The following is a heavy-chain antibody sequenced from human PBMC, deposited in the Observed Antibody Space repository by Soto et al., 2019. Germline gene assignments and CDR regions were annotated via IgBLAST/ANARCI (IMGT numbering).Heavy chain of an antibody. CDR3: ARAQTIFGIITAFDY. CDR1: GGSINSGGYY. Sequence: SETLSVTCTVSGGSINSGGYYWSWIRQHPGKGLEWIGYIYYSGSTYYNPSLKSRVTISIDTSKNQFSLKLSSVTAADTAVYYCARAQTIFGIITAFDYWGHGTLVTVSS. V-gene: IGHV4-31*03. D-gene: IGHD3-3*01. J-gene: IGHJ4*01. CDR2: IYYSGST.